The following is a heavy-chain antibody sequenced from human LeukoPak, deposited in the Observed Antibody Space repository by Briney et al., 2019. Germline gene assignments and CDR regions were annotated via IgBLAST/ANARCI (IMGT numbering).Heavy chain of an antibody. CDR1: GGSISSYY. Sequence: SETLSLTCTVSGGSISSYYWSWIRQPPGKGLEWIGYIYYSGSTNYNPSLKSRVTISVDTSKNQFSLKLSSVTAADTAVYYCARRRYYFDYWGQGTLVTVSS. CDR3: ARRRYYFDY. J-gene: IGHJ4*02. V-gene: IGHV4-59*08. CDR2: IYYSGST.